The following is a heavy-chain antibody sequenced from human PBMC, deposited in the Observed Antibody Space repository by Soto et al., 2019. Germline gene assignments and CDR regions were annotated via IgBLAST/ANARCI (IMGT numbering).Heavy chain of an antibody. Sequence: QVQLVQSGAEVKKPGSSVTVSCKASGGTFSSYTISWVRQAPGQGLEWMGGIIPILGTANYAQKFQGRVTITADEATGTAYMELSSLRTEVTAVYYCARGNHRWLQVWYFDLWGRGTLVTVSS. V-gene: IGHV1-69*12. CDR3: ARGNHRWLQVWYFDL. CDR2: IIPILGTA. D-gene: IGHD5-12*01. CDR1: GGTFSSYT. J-gene: IGHJ2*01.